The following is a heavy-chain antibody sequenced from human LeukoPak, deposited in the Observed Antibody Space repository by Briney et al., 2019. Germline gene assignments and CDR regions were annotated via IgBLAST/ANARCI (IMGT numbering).Heavy chain of an antibody. CDR2: IYSSGST. V-gene: IGHV4-61*02. D-gene: IGHD1-26*01. Sequence: SETLSLTCTVSGGSISSSSYYWGWIRQPAGKGLEWIGRIYSSGSTYYNPSLKSRVTISVDTSKNQFSLKLSSVTAADTAVYYCARGVGARMEYYFDYWGQGTLVTVSS. J-gene: IGHJ4*02. CDR3: ARGVGARMEYYFDY. CDR1: GGSISSSSYY.